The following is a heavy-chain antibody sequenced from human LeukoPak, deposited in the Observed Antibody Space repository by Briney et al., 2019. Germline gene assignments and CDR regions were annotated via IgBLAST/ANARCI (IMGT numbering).Heavy chain of an antibody. J-gene: IGHJ4*02. D-gene: IGHD5/OR15-5a*01. CDR2: IKQDGSEK. Sequence: GGSLRLSCAASGFTVSSNYMSWVRQAPGKGLEWVANIKQDGSEKYYVDSVKGRFSISRDNAKNSLYLQMNSLRAEDTAVYYCARARGIVSPIDYWGQGTLVTVCS. CDR3: ARARGIVSPIDY. CDR1: GFTVSSNY. V-gene: IGHV3-7*01.